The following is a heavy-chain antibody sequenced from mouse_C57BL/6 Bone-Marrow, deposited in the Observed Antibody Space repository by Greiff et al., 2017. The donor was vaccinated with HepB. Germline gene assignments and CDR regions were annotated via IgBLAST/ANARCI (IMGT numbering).Heavy chain of an antibody. J-gene: IGHJ2*01. Sequence: VQLVESGAELVMPGASVKLSCKASGYTFTSYWMHWVKQRPGQGLEWIGEIDPSDSYTNFNQKFKGKSTLTVDKSSSTAYMQLSSLTSEDSAVYYCARRRTAQATDYFDYWGQGTTLTVSS. CDR1: GYTFTSYW. D-gene: IGHD3-2*02. V-gene: IGHV1-69*01. CDR3: ARRRTAQATDYFDY. CDR2: IDPSDSYT.